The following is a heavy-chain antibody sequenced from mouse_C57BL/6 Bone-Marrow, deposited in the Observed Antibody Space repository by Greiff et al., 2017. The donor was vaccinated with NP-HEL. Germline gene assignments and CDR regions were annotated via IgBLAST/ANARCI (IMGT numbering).Heavy chain of an antibody. V-gene: IGHV1-80*01. CDR1: GYAFSSYW. J-gene: IGHJ3*01. CDR2: IYPGDGDT. CDR3: ARETYYYGSSQAWFAY. Sequence: VKLMESGAELVKPGASVKISCKASGYAFSSYWMNWVKQRPGKGLEWIGQIYPGDGDTNYNGKFKGKATLTADKSSSTAYMQLSSLTSEDSAVYFCARETYYYGSSQAWFAYWGQGTLVTVSA. D-gene: IGHD1-1*01.